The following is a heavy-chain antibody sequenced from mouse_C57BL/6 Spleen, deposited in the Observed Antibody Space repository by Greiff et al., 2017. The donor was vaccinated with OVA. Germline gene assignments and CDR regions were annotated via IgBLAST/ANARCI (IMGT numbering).Heavy chain of an antibody. CDR1: GFTFSSYA. CDR3: ARVNYYGSSYGYFDV. CDR2: ISDGGSYT. D-gene: IGHD1-1*01. Sequence: EVKLMESGGGLVKPGGSLKLSCAASGFTFSSYAMSLVRQTPEKRLEWVATISDGGSYTYYPDNVKGRFTISRDNAKNDLYLQMSHLKSEDTAMYYCARVNYYGSSYGYFDVWGTGTTVTVSS. J-gene: IGHJ1*03. V-gene: IGHV5-4*03.